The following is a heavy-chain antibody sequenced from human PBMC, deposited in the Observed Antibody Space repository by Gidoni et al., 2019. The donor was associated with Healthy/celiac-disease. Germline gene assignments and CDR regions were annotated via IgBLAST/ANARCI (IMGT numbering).Heavy chain of an antibody. J-gene: IGHJ2*01. Sequence: EVQLVESGGGLVKPGGSLRLSWAASGFTFSRYSMNWVRQAPGKGLEWVSSISSSSSYIYYADSVKGRFTISRDNAKNSLYLQMNSLRAEDTAVYYCARGRYCSGGSCYWYFDLWGRGTLVTVSS. CDR3: ARGRYCSGGSCYWYFDL. CDR2: ISSSSSYI. V-gene: IGHV3-21*01. CDR1: GFTFSRYS. D-gene: IGHD2-15*01.